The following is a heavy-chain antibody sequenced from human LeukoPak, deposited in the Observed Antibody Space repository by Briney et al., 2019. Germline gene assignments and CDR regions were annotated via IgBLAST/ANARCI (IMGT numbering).Heavy chain of an antibody. V-gene: IGHV3-15*01. CDR1: GFTFSNSW. CDR2: IKRKSEGGTT. Sequence: GGSLRLSCAASGFTFSNSWMSWVRQAPGKGLEWVGRIKRKSEGGTTDYAAPVKGRFTISRDDSKNTPYLQMNSLKIEDTAVYYCSTDEWSWGQGTLVTVSS. D-gene: IGHD3-3*01. J-gene: IGHJ5*02. CDR3: STDEWS.